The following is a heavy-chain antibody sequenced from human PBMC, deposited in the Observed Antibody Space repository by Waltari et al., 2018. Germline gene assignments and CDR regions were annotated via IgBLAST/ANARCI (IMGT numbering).Heavy chain of an antibody. CDR2: MNPNSGNT. D-gene: IGHD3-3*01. CDR3: ARARITIFGVVIYYYYMDV. J-gene: IGHJ6*03. CDR1: GYTFTSYE. Sequence: QVQLVQSGAEVKKPGASVKVSCKASGYTFTSYEFNGVRRATGKGLEWMGWMNPNSGNTGYAQKFQGRVTMTRNTSISTAYMELSSLRSEDTAVYYCARARITIFGVVIYYYYMDVWGKGTTVTVSS. V-gene: IGHV1-8*01.